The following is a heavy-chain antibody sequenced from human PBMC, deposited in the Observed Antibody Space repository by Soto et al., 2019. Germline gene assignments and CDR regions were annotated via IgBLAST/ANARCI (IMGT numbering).Heavy chain of an antibody. V-gene: IGHV3-23*01. Sequence: GGSLRLSCLASGFNFSDYAMTWVRHVPGRGLEWVASLDGAGGSTYYADSVRGRFTISRDNSQNTPFLQMKRLTVDDTAIYYCAAPRDEYGSGVSWFTYGMDIWGQGTTVTVSS. CDR3: AAPRDEYGSGVSWFTYGMDI. J-gene: IGHJ6*02. D-gene: IGHD3-10*01. CDR2: LDGAGGST. CDR1: GFNFSDYA.